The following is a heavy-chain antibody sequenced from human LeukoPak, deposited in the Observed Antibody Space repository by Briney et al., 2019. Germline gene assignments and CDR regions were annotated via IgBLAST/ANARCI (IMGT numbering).Heavy chain of an antibody. V-gene: IGHV3-30*02. J-gene: IGHJ3*01. Sequence: GGSLRLSCGASGFTFSSYDMHWVRQAPGKGLEWVAFVLYDGSLKYYADSVRGRVTISRDNSKNTLYLQMNSLRAEDTAVYYCAKRSMVRGVQFDAFDLWGQGTIVTVSS. D-gene: IGHD3-10*01. CDR1: GFTFSSYD. CDR2: VLYDGSLK. CDR3: AKRSMVRGVQFDAFDL.